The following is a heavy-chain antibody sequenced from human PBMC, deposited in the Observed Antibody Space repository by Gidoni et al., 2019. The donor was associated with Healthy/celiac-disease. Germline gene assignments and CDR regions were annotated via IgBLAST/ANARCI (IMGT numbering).Heavy chain of an antibody. J-gene: IGHJ4*02. CDR3: ARDFRGSYFDY. CDR2: IYSGVST. D-gene: IGHD3-16*01. V-gene: IGHV3-53*01. Sequence: EVQLVESGGGLIQPGGSLRLSCADSGFTVSSNYMSWVRQAPGKGLEWVSVIYSGVSTYYADSVKGRFTISRDNSKNTLYLQMNSLRAEDTAVYYCARDFRGSYFDYWGQGTLVTVSS. CDR1: GFTVSSNY.